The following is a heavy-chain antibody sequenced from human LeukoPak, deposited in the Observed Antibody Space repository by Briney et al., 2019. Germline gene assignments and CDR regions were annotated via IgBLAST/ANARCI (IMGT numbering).Heavy chain of an antibody. CDR2: INAYNGDT. CDR3: ARDVAAAGNDY. J-gene: IGHJ4*02. CDR1: NYTFTSYG. D-gene: IGHD6-13*01. Sequence: ASVKVSCKASNYTFTSYGISWVRQAPGQGLEWMAWINAYNGDTNYAQKFQGRVTLTTDTSTSTAYMELRSLRSDGTAVYYCARDVAAAGNDYWGQGTLVTVSS. V-gene: IGHV1-18*01.